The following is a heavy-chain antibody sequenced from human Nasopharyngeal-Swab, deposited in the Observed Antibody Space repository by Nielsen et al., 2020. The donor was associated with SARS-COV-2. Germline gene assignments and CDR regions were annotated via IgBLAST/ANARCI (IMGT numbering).Heavy chain of an antibody. Sequence: GESLKISCAASGFTFSSYDMHWVRQATGKGLEWVSALGTAGDTYYPGSVKGRFTISRENAKNSLYLQMNSLRAGDTAVYYCARARIAAAGYYFDYWGQGTLVTVSS. V-gene: IGHV3-13*01. CDR1: GFTFSSYD. CDR3: ARARIAAAGYYFDY. CDR2: LGTAGDT. J-gene: IGHJ4*02. D-gene: IGHD6-13*01.